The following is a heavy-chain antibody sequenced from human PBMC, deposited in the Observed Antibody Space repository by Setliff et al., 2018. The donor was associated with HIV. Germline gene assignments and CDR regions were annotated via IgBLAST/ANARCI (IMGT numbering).Heavy chain of an antibody. CDR2: ISAYNGNT. D-gene: IGHD5-18*01. Sequence: ASVKVSCKASGYTFTSYGISWVRQAPGQGLEWMGWISAYNGNTNYAQKLQGRVTMTTDTSTSTAYMELRSLRSDDTAVYSCARQSRGYSYGTGFDYWGQGTLVTVSS. V-gene: IGHV1-18*01. CDR1: GYTFTSYG. CDR3: ARQSRGYSYGTGFDY. J-gene: IGHJ4*02.